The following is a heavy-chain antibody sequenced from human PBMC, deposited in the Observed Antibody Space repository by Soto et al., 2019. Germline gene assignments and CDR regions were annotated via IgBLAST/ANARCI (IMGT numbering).Heavy chain of an antibody. J-gene: IGHJ4*02. D-gene: IGHD2-21*02. V-gene: IGHV1-2*02. CDR1: GYTFTAYY. Sequence: WASVKVSCKASGYTFTAYYIHWVRQAPGQGLEWMGWINPDSGDTSYAQKFQGRVTMTRDTSFGPAYMELSSLRSDDTTTYHCARDPGDRAFENWGQGTLVTVSS. CDR2: INPDSGDT. CDR3: ARDPGDRAFEN.